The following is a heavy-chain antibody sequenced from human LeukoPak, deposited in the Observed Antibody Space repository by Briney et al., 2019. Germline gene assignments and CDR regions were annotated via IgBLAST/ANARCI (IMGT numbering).Heavy chain of an antibody. CDR1: GFTLSSNY. V-gene: IGHV3-53*01. Sequence: PGGSLRLSCAASGFTLSSNYMSWVRQAPGKGLGWVSVIYSGGSTYYADSVKGRFTISRDNSKNTLYLQMNSLRAEDTAVYYCARETRLLWFGEIGYFDYWGQGTLVTVSS. D-gene: IGHD3-10*01. CDR3: ARETRLLWFGEIGYFDY. CDR2: IYSGGST. J-gene: IGHJ4*02.